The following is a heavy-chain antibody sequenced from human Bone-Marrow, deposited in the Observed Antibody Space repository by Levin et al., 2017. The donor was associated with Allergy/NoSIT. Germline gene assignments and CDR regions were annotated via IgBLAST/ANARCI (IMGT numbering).Heavy chain of an antibody. V-gene: IGHV3-48*01. J-gene: IGHJ4*02. CDR1: GFTFSSYS. Sequence: SCAASGFTFSSYSMNWVRQAPGKGLEWVSYISSSSTTIYYADSVKGRLTISRDNAKNSLYLQMNSLRAEDTAVYYCAREYCSSTSCVSDYWGQGTLVTVSS. D-gene: IGHD2-2*01. CDR2: ISSSSTTI. CDR3: AREYCSSTSCVSDY.